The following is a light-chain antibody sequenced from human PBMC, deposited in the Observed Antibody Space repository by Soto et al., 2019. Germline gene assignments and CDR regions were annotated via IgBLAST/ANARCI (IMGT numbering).Light chain of an antibody. V-gene: IGLV2-14*01. CDR3: SSYTSSSTGLDYV. J-gene: IGLJ1*01. Sequence: QSALTQPASVSGSPGQSITISCTGTSSDVGGYNYVSWYQQHPGKAPKLMIYDVSNRPSGVSNRFSGSKSGNTASLTISGLHSEDEADYYCSSYTSSSTGLDYVFGTGTKLTVL. CDR2: DVS. CDR1: SSDVGGYNY.